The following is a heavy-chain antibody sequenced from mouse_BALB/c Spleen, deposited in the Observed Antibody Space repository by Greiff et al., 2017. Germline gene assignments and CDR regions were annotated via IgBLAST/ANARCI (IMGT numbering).Heavy chain of an antibody. Sequence: VKVVESGAELAKPGASVKMSCKASGYTFTSYWMHWVKQRPGQGLEWIGYINPSTGYTEYNQKFKDKATLTADKSSSTAYMQLSSLTSEDSAVYYCARRYGRAMDYWGQGTSVTVSS. CDR1: GYTFTSYW. CDR3: ARRYGRAMDY. D-gene: IGHD2-10*02. CDR2: INPSTGYT. V-gene: IGHV1-7*01. J-gene: IGHJ4*01.